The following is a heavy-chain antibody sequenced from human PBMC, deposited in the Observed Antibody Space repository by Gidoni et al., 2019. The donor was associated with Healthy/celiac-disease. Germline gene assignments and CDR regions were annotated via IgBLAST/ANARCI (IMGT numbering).Heavy chain of an antibody. Sequence: EVQLVESGGGLVQPGRSRSLSCAASGFTFEDYAMHWVRQAPGKGLAWVSVISWNSGSIGYADSVKGRFTISRDNAKNSLYLQMNSLRAEDTALYYCAKGGYSYGLDYWGQGTLVTVSS. D-gene: IGHD5-18*01. CDR2: ISWNSGSI. CDR3: AKGGYSYGLDY. V-gene: IGHV3-9*01. CDR1: GFTFEDYA. J-gene: IGHJ4*02.